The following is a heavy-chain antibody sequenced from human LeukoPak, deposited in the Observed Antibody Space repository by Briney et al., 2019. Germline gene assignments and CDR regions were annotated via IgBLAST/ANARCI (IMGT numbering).Heavy chain of an antibody. CDR3: ARGLFLSGYLDAFDI. V-gene: IGHV3-53*01. J-gene: IGHJ3*02. CDR2: IYSDGRT. D-gene: IGHD3-22*01. CDR1: GFTFSDYY. Sequence: GGSLRLSCAASGFTFSDYYMSWIRQAPGKGLEWVSVIYSDGRTYYADSVKGRCTISRDNSKNTLYLQMNSLRVEDTAVYYCARGLFLSGYLDAFDIWGQGTVVTVSS.